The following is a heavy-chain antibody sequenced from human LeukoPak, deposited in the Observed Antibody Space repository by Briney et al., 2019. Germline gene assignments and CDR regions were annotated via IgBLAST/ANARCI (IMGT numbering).Heavy chain of an antibody. CDR1: GFTFSSYS. CDR2: ISSSSSYI. V-gene: IGHV3-21*01. Sequence: GGSLRLSCAASGFTFSSYSMNWVRQAPGKGLEWVSSISSSSSYIYCADSVKGRFTISRDNAKNSLYLQMNSLRAEDTAVYYCARDIAEMATIPFDYWGQGTLVTVSS. CDR3: ARDIAEMATIPFDY. J-gene: IGHJ4*02. D-gene: IGHD5-24*01.